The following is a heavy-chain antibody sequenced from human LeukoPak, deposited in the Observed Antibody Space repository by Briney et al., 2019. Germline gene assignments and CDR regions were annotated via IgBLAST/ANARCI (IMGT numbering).Heavy chain of an antibody. CDR3: ARGKGSARPRATLTQGYSSGCSST. D-gene: IGHD6-19*01. Sequence: GASVKVSCTASGYTFTSYDINWVRQATGQGLEWMGWMNPNSGNTGYAQKFQGRVTMTRNTSISTAYMELSSLRSEDTAVYYCARGKGSARPRATLTQGYSSGCSSTWGQGTLVTVSS. CDR1: GYTFTSYD. J-gene: IGHJ5*02. CDR2: MNPNSGNT. V-gene: IGHV1-8*01.